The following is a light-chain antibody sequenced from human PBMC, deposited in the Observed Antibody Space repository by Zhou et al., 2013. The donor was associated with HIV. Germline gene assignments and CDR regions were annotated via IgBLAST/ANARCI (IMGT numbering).Light chain of an antibody. J-gene: IGKJ4*01. Sequence: DIVMTQSPLSLPVTPGEPASISCRSSQSLLHSNGYNYLDWYLQKPGQSPQLLIYLGSNRASGVPDRFSGSGSGTDFTLKISRVEAEDVGVYYCMQALQTPLTFGGGTNGRRSN. CDR3: MQALQTPLT. V-gene: IGKV2-28*01. CDR2: LGS. CDR1: QSLLHSNGYNY.